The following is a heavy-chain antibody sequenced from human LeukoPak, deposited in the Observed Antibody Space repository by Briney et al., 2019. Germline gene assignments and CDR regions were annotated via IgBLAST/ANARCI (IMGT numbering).Heavy chain of an antibody. CDR3: AKSRIVVVTAIDY. J-gene: IGHJ4*02. D-gene: IGHD2-21*02. V-gene: IGHV3-23*01. CDR2: ITGSGDST. CDR1: GFTFINYA. Sequence: GASLRLSCVASGFTFINYAMSWVRQAPGKGLEWVSAITGSGDSTFNADSVKGRFTISRDNSKNTLHLQMNNLRAEDTAVYYCAKSRIVVVTAIDYWAQGILVTVSS.